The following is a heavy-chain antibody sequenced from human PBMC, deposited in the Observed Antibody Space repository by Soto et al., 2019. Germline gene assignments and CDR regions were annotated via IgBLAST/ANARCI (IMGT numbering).Heavy chain of an antibody. J-gene: IGHJ4*02. CDR1: GYTFTSYG. Sequence: ASVKVSFKASGYTFTSYGISWVRQAPGQGLERMGWISAYNGNTNYAQKLQGRVTMTTDTSTSTAYMELRSLRSDDTAVYFCARTPPASYSSRAGVDYWGQGTLVTVSS. V-gene: IGHV1-18*01. D-gene: IGHD6-19*01. CDR2: ISAYNGNT. CDR3: ARTPPASYSSRAGVDY.